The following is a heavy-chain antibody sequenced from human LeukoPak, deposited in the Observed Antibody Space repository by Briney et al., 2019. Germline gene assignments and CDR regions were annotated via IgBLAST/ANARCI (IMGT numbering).Heavy chain of an antibody. CDR2: INTNTGNP. CDR1: GYTFTSNA. CDR3: ARGYSYGSPSEAYYFDY. D-gene: IGHD5-18*01. V-gene: IGHV7-4-1*02. Sequence: GASVKVSCKASGYTFTSNAMNWVRQAPGQGLEGMGWINTNTGNPTYAQGFTGRFVFSLDTSVSTAYLQISSLKAEDTAVYSCARGYSYGSPSEAYYFDYWGQGTLVTVSS. J-gene: IGHJ4*02.